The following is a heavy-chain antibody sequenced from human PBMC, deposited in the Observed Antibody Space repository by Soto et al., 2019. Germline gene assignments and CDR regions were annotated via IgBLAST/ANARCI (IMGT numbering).Heavy chain of an antibody. CDR1: GFTFSSYG. J-gene: IGHJ6*02. CDR2: IWYDGSNK. Sequence: PGGSLRLSCAASGFTFSSYGMHWVRQAPGKGLEWVAVIWYDGSNKYYADSVKGRFTISRDNSKNTLYLQMNSLRAEDTAVYYCAREVNGLFLLWLPHEYYYYYYGMDVWGQGTTVTVSS. D-gene: IGHD3-3*01. CDR3: AREVNGLFLLWLPHEYYYYYYGMDV. V-gene: IGHV3-33*01.